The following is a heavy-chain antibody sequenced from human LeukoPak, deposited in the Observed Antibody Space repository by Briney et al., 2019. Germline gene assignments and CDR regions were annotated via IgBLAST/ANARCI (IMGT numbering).Heavy chain of an antibody. D-gene: IGHD1-26*01. CDR2: IYYSGSN. CDR3: ARGEGANFDY. Sequence: SETLSLTCTVSGGTISSYYWSWIRQPPGKGLEWIGYIYYSGSNNYNPSLKSRVIISVDTYTNKFSLQLSSVTAADTAVYYGARGEGANFDYWGQGTLVTVSS. V-gene: IGHV4-59*01. J-gene: IGHJ4*02. CDR1: GGTISSYY.